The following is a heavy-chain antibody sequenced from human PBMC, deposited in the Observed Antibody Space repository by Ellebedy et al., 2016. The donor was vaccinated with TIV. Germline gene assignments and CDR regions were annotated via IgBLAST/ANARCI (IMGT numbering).Heavy chain of an antibody. CDR2: LSYDGTNT. J-gene: IGHJ3*02. CDR1: GFTVSSYA. CDR3: ARDGLNWGGDGFDI. V-gene: IGHV3-30-3*01. D-gene: IGHD7-27*01. Sequence: PGGSLRLSCAASGFTVSSYAMHWVRQAPGKGLEWVAVLSYDGTNTYYADSVKGRFTITRDNSKNTLYLQMSSLRAEDTAMYYCARDGLNWGGDGFDIWGPGTMVSVSS.